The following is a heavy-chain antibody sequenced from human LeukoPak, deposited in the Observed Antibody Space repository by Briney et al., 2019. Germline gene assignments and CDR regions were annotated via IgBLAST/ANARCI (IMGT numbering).Heavy chain of an antibody. CDR2: ISSSSSYI. CDR1: GFTFSSYS. D-gene: IGHD5-24*01. V-gene: IGHV3-21*01. Sequence: GGSLRLSCAASGFTFSSYSMNWVRQAPGKGLEWVSSISSSSSYIYYADSVKGRFTISRDNAKNSLYLQMNSLRAEDTAVYYCARLATTEGFADAFDIWGQGTMVTVSS. CDR3: ARLATTEGFADAFDI. J-gene: IGHJ3*02.